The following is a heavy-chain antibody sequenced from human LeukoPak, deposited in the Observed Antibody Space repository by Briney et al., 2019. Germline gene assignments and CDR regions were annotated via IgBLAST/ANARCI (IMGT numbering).Heavy chain of an antibody. CDR1: GYTFTSYD. D-gene: IGHD3-22*01. Sequence: PGASVKVSCKASGYTFTSYDINWVRQATGQRLEWMGWMNPNSGNTGYAQKFQGRVTMTRNTSISTAYMELSSLRSEDTAVYYCARVRYYYDSSGYYPVYYYGMDVWGQGTTVTVSS. J-gene: IGHJ6*02. CDR3: ARVRYYYDSSGYYPVYYYGMDV. V-gene: IGHV1-8*01. CDR2: MNPNSGNT.